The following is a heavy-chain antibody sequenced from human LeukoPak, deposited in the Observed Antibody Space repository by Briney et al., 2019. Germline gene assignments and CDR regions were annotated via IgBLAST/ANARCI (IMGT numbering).Heavy chain of an antibody. CDR3: ARVRDSRYFAYIAAAATGMDV. Sequence: PGGSLRLSCAASGFTFSSYSMNWVRQAPGKGLEWVSSISSSSYIYYADSVKGRFTISRDNAKNSLYLQMNSLRAEDTAVYYCARVRDSRYFAYIAAAATGMDVWGKGTTVTVSS. D-gene: IGHD6-13*01. J-gene: IGHJ6*04. V-gene: IGHV3-21*01. CDR1: GFTFSSYS. CDR2: ISSSSYI.